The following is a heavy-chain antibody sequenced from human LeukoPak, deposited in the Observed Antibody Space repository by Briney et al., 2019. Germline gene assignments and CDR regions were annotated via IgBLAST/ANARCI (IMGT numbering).Heavy chain of an antibody. Sequence: SETLSLTCAVYDGSFSGHYWSWIRQSPGEGLEWIGEINHSGSTNYNPSLRGRVTISVDTSKNQFSLKLISVTAADTAVYYCAGGAYGDYISPFDYWGLGNLVTVSS. CDR3: AGGAYGDYISPFDY. J-gene: IGHJ4*02. D-gene: IGHD4-17*01. CDR2: INHSGST. CDR1: DGSFSGHY. V-gene: IGHV4-34*01.